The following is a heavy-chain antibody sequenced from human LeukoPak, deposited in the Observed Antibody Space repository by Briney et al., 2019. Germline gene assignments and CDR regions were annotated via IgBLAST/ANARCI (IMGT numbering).Heavy chain of an antibody. J-gene: IGHJ6*03. D-gene: IGHD3-3*01. CDR1: GYTFTSYA. V-gene: IGHV7-4-1*02. Sequence: ASVKVSCKASGYTFTSYAMNWVRQAPGQGLEWMGWINTNTGNPTYAQGFTGRFVFSLDTSVSTAYLQISSLTAEDTAVYYCARVGYDFWSGYGWYYYYMDVWGKGTTVTASS. CDR2: INTNTGNP. CDR3: ARVGYDFWSGYGWYYYYMDV.